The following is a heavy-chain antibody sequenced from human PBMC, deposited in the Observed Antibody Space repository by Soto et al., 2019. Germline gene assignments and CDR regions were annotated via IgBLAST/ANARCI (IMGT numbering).Heavy chain of an antibody. CDR3: ARESKYYYDSSGYSHAFDI. D-gene: IGHD3-22*01. Sequence: PSETLSLTGAVSDYSINSGYYWGWIRQPPGKGLEWIGSIYHSGRTYYNPSLKSRVTISVDTSKNQFSLKLSSVTAADTAVYYCARESKYYYDSSGYSHAFDIWGQGTMVTV. CDR1: DYSINSGYY. J-gene: IGHJ3*02. CDR2: IYHSGRT. V-gene: IGHV4-38-2*02.